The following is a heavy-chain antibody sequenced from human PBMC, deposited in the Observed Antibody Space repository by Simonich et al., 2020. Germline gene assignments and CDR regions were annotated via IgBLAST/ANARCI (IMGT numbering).Heavy chain of an antibody. Sequence: QLQLQESGPGLVKPSETLSLTCTVSGGSISSSSYYWGWIRQPPGKGLELIVGINKSVDTTPNPSLKSRVTISEDTYKHQFSLKLRSVTAADTAVYYCARHKGYCSGGSCYSHWYFDLWGRGTLVTVSS. CDR1: GGSISSSSYY. V-gene: IGHV4-39*01. CDR2: INKSVDT. J-gene: IGHJ2*01. CDR3: ARHKGYCSGGSCYSHWYFDL. D-gene: IGHD2-15*01.